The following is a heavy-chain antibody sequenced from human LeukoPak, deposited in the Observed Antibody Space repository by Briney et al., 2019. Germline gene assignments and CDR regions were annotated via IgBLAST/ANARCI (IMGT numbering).Heavy chain of an antibody. Sequence: GGSLRLSCAASGFTVSSNYMSWVRQAPGKGLEWVSVIYSGGSTYYADSVKGRFTISRDNSKNTLYLQMNSLRAGDTAVYDCAKDRFGYSSGEIDYWGQGTLVTVSS. CDR2: IYSGGST. J-gene: IGHJ4*02. CDR3: AKDRFGYSSGEIDY. D-gene: IGHD6-19*01. CDR1: GFTVSSNY. V-gene: IGHV3-53*01.